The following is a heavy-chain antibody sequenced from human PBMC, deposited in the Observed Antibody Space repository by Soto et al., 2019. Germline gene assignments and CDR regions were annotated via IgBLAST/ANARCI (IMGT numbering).Heavy chain of an antibody. V-gene: IGHV1-18*01. J-gene: IGHJ6*02. CDR1: GYTFTSYG. CDR3: AREMGYSSSWYSAYYYGMDV. Sequence: ALVKGSCKASGYTFTSYGINWVRQAPGQGLEWMGWISAYNGNTNYAQKLQGRVTMTTDTSKSTAYMGLRSLRSDDTAVYYCAREMGYSSSWYSAYYYGMDVWGQGTTVTVSS. D-gene: IGHD6-13*01. CDR2: ISAYNGNT.